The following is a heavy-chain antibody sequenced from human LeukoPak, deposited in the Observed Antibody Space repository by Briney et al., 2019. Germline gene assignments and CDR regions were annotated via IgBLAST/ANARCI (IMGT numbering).Heavy chain of an antibody. J-gene: IGHJ4*02. CDR3: ARVGGH. D-gene: IGHD3-10*01. CDR2: IYSGGST. CDR1: GLTVSKNY. Sequence: GGSLRLSCAASGLTVSKNYMSWVRQAPGKGLESVSVIYSGGSTYYADSVRGRFIISRDSSKNTLYLQMNSLRVEDTAVYYCARVGGHWGQGTLVTVSS. V-gene: IGHV3-53*01.